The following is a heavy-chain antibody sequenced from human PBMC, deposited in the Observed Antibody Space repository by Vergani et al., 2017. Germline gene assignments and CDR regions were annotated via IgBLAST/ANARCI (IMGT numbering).Heavy chain of an antibody. J-gene: IGHJ6*02. V-gene: IGHV1-69*01. CDR3: ASGIVGATTFSYYYGMDV. D-gene: IGHD1-26*01. CDR1: GGTFSSYA. CDR2: IIPIFGTA. Sequence: QVQLVQSGAEVKKPGSSVKVSCKASGGTFSSYAISWVRQAPGQGLEWMGGIIPIFGTANDAQKFQGRVTITADESTSTAYMELSSLRSEDTAVYYCASGIVGATTFSYYYGMDVWGQGTTVTVSS.